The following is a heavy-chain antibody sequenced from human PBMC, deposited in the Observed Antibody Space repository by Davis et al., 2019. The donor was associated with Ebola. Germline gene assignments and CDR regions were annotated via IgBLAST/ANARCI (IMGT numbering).Heavy chain of an antibody. CDR3: ARNTAPSY. J-gene: IGHJ4*02. D-gene: IGHD1/OR15-1a*01. Sequence: GESLKISCAASGFTFSSFGFHWVRQTPGKGLEWVAFVRYDESNKYYEDSVKGRFTISRDNSKNTLYLQMNSLRAEDTAVYYCARNTAPSYWGQGTLVTVSS. CDR1: GFTFSSFG. CDR2: VRYDESNK. V-gene: IGHV3-30*02.